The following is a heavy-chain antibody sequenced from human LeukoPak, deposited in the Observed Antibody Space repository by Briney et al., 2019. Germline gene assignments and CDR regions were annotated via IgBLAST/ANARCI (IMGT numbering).Heavy chain of an antibody. Sequence: PGGSLRLSCAASGFTFSTYAMSWVRQAPGKGLEWVSAIRGGSGLKYYGDSVKGRFTVSRDNSKNTQYLQMNDLRTEDTAVYYCANLGNWIDVRDYWGQGTLVAVSS. CDR2: IRGGSGLK. CDR1: GFTFSTYA. J-gene: IGHJ4*02. V-gene: IGHV3-23*01. D-gene: IGHD1-1*01. CDR3: ANLGNWIDVRDY.